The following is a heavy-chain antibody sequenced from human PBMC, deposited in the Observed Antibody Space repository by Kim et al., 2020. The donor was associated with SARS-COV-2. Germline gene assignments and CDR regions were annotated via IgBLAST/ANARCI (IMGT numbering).Heavy chain of an antibody. V-gene: IGHV4-34*01. D-gene: IGHD3-16*01. Sequence: NPSLKSRVTISVDTSKNQFSLKLSSVTAADTAVYYCARGNLTDDGYYFDYWGQGTLVTVSS. J-gene: IGHJ4*02. CDR3: ARGNLTDDGYYFDY.